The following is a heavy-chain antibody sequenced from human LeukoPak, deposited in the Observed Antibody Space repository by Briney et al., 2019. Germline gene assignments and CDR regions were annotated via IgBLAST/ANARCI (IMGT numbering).Heavy chain of an antibody. CDR3: ARHVSGSPFEY. V-gene: IGHV4-59*05. J-gene: IGHJ4*02. CDR2: IYYSGST. Sequence: SETLSLTCTVSGGSISSYYWSWIRQPPGKGLEWIGSIYYSGSTYYNPSLKSRVTISVDTSKNQFSLKLSSVTAADTTVYYCARHVSGSPFEYWGQGTLVTVSS. D-gene: IGHD1-26*01. CDR1: GGSISSYY.